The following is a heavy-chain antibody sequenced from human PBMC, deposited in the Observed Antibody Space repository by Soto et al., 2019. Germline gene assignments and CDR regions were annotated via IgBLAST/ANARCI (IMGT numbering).Heavy chain of an antibody. CDR1: GFVFEAFA. D-gene: IGHD2-8*01. V-gene: IGHV3-9*01. CDR3: TKSRGVRGRPLDD. CDR2: ITWNSDSL. J-gene: IGHJ4*02. Sequence: EVQLVESGGGLVQPGRSLRLSCAASGFVFEAFAMHWVRQAPGKGLEWVSSITWNSDSLAYTGSVKGRFTISRDNAKNALYLEMDSLRPEDTALYSCTKSRGVRGRPLDDWGQGTLVTVSS.